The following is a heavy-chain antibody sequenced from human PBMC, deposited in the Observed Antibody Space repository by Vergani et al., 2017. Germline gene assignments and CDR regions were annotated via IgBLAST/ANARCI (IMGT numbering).Heavy chain of an antibody. V-gene: IGHV3-74*01. CDR1: GFTFSSYW. Sequence: EVQLVESGGGLVQPGGSLRLSCAASGFTFSSYWMHWVRQAPGKGLVWVSRINSDGSSTSYADSVKGRFTISRDNAKNTLYLQMNSLRAEDTAVYYCARDSTYYDFWSGYYYYYYGMDVWGQGTTVTVSS. CDR2: INSDGSST. D-gene: IGHD3-3*01. CDR3: ARDSTYYDFWSGYYYYYYGMDV. J-gene: IGHJ6*02.